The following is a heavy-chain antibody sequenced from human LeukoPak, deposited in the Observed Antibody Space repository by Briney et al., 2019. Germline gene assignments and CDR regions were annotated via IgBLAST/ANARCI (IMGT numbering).Heavy chain of an antibody. D-gene: IGHD3-3*01. CDR2: INPTGGRT. CDR3: ARAYPVYDFWSGYFDY. J-gene: IGHJ4*02. CDR1: GYTFTRYY. Sequence: PSVKVSCKASGYTFTRYYMHWVRQAPGRGREWVGLINPTGGRTTYAQKFQGRVAMTRDTSTSTVYMELSSLRSEDTAVYYCARAYPVYDFWSGYFDYWGQGSLVTVSS. V-gene: IGHV1-46*01.